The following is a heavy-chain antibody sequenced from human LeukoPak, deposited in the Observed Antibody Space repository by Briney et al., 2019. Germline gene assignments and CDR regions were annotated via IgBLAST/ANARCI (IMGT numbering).Heavy chain of an antibody. V-gene: IGHV4-4*08. Sequence: SETLSLTSSVSGGSISSYSWSWLRQPPAKGLEWIGSIYHSGSTYYHPSLKTRVTISVDTFKHPFSLKLNSATAADTAVYYCARGRNPGDYWGQGTLVTVSS. J-gene: IGHJ4*02. CDR3: ARGRNPGDY. CDR1: GGSISSYS. CDR2: IYHSGST.